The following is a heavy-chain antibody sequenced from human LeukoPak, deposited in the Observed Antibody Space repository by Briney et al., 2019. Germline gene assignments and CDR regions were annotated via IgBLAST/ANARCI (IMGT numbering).Heavy chain of an antibody. V-gene: IGHV1-2*02. Sequence: GASVKVTCKASVYTFTDYYMHWVRQAPGQGLGWMGWINPNSGGTNYAQKFQGRVTMTRDTSISTAYMELSRLRSDDTAVYYCARGGRHTATHFDYWGQGTLVTVSS. CDR1: VYTFTDYY. J-gene: IGHJ4*02. CDR3: ARGGRHTATHFDY. CDR2: INPNSGGT. D-gene: IGHD5-18*01.